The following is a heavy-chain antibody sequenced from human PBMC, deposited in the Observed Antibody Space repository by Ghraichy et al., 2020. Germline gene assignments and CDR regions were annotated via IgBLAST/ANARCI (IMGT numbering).Heavy chain of an antibody. CDR3: ARNGRDADSPYNLFDP. J-gene: IGHJ5*02. D-gene: IGHD1-26*01. V-gene: IGHV3-7*03. Sequence: GESLNISCAASGFTFSNSWMNWVRQAPGKGLEWVANIKSDGSEEHYVGSVKGRFTISRDNAKNSLYLQMTSLRAEDTAVYYCARNGRDADSPYNLFDPWGQGTLVTVSS. CDR1: GFTFSNSW. CDR2: IKSDGSEE.